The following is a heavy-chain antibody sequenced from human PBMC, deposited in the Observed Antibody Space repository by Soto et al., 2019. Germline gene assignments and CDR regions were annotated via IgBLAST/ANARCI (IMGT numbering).Heavy chain of an antibody. J-gene: IGHJ5*02. D-gene: IGHD3-10*02. CDR1: GYRFSGNY. V-gene: IGHV5-10-1*01. CDR2: IDPTDSYT. CDR3: AGHGSQCSGTGCYTFWFDP. Sequence: GESLKISCKGSGYRFSGNYISWVRQMPGKGLEWMGRIDPTDSYTNYSPSFQGHVTISVDKSISTAYLEWSSLKPSDTAMYYCAGHGSQCSGTGCYTFWFDPWGQGTLVTGSS.